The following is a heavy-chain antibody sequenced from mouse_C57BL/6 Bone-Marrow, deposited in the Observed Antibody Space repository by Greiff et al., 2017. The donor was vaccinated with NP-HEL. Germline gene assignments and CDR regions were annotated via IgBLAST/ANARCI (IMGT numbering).Heavy chain of an antibody. Sequence: EVHLVESGGGLVKPGGSLKLSCAASGFTFSSYAMPWVRQTPEKRLEWVATISDGGSYTYYPANVQGRFTISRANAKNNLYLQMSHLKSEDTAMYYCARLRYDGYYVDFDDWGKGTTLTVS. J-gene: IGHJ2*01. CDR2: ISDGGSYT. D-gene: IGHD2-3*01. V-gene: IGHV5-4*01. CDR1: GFTFSSYA. CDR3: ARLRYDGYYVDFDD.